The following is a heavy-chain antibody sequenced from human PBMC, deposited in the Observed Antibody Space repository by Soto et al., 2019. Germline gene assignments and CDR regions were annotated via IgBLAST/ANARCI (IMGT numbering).Heavy chain of an antibody. Sequence: QVQLQESGPGLVKPSQTLSLTCTVSGGSIISGGYYWSWIRQHPGKGLEYIGYIYYSDSTYYNPSLKSRLTISVDTSENQFSPKLSSVTAADTAVYYCARDKAGRYRMTTTDWGQGTLVTVSS. CDR1: GGSIISGGYY. D-gene: IGHD4-17*01. J-gene: IGHJ4*02. CDR3: ARDKAGRYRMTTTD. CDR2: IYYSDST. V-gene: IGHV4-31*03.